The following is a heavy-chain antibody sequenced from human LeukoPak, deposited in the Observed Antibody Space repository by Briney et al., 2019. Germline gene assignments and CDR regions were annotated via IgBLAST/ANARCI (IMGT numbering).Heavy chain of an antibody. J-gene: IGHJ4*02. CDR2: IHHDGSNK. CDR3: AKSGYNRFDY. V-gene: IGHV3-30*02. D-gene: IGHD5-24*01. Sequence: GGSLRLSCAASGFTFSSYGMHWVRQAPGKGLDWVAFIHHDGSNKYYADSVKGRFTISRDNSKNTLYLQMNSLRADDTAVYYCAKSGYNRFDYWGQGTLVTVSS. CDR1: GFTFSSYG.